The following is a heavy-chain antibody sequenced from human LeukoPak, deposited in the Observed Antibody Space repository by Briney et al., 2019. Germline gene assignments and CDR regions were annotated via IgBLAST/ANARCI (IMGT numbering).Heavy chain of an antibody. CDR2: INHSGST. V-gene: IGHV4-34*01. CDR3: ARSKKRGYSFGYVYPLPRAPHYYYYGMDV. J-gene: IGHJ6*02. D-gene: IGHD5-18*01. CDR1: GGSFSGYY. Sequence: SETLSHTCAVYGGSFSGYYWSWIRQPPGKGLEWIGEINHSGSTNYNPSLKSRVTISVDTSKNQFSLKLSSVTAADTAVYYCARSKKRGYSFGYVYPLPRAPHYYYYGMDVWGQGTTVTVSS.